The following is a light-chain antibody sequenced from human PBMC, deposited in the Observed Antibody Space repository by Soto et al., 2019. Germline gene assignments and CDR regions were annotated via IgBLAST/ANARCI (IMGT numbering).Light chain of an antibody. CDR2: DVS. Sequence: HSALTQPASVSGSPGQSITISCTGTSSDVGGYNYVSWYQQHPGKAPKLMIYDVSNRPSGVSNRFSGSKSGNTASLTISGLQAEDEADYYCSSYTSSSTLLYVFGTGTQLTVL. CDR1: SSDVGGYNY. J-gene: IGLJ1*01. V-gene: IGLV2-14*01. CDR3: SSYTSSSTLLYV.